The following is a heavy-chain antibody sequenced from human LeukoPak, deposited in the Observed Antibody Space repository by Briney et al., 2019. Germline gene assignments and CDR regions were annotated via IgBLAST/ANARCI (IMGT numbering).Heavy chain of an antibody. CDR3: ARAKVGSSGCPDY. CDR2: IYYSGST. J-gene: IGHJ4*02. V-gene: IGHV4-59*01. D-gene: IGHD6-19*01. CDR1: GVSISSYY. Sequence: SETLSLTCSVSGVSISSYYWSWIRQPPGKGLEWIGYIYYSGSTNYNPSLKSRVTISVDTSKNQFSLKLSSVTAADTAVYYCARAKVGSSGCPDYWGQGTLVTVSS.